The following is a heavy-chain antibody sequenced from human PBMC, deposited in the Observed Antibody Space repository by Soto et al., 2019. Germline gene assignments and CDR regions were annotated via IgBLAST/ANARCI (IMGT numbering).Heavy chain of an antibody. Sequence: QVQLVESGGGVVQPGRSLRLSCAASGFTFSTYGMHWVRQAPGKGLEWVAVIWYDGRNKYYADSVKGRFTISRDNSKNTLYLQMNSLRAEDTAVYYCARAPSTYFVYFDYWGQGTLVTVSS. V-gene: IGHV3-33*01. CDR2: IWYDGRNK. D-gene: IGHD3-10*02. CDR1: GFTFSTYG. J-gene: IGHJ4*02. CDR3: ARAPSTYFVYFDY.